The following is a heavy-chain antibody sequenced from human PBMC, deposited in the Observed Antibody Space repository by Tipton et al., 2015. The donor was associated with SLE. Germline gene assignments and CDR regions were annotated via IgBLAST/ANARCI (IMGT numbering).Heavy chain of an antibody. V-gene: IGHV4-34*01. Sequence: TLSLTCAVYGGSFSGYYWSWIRQPPGKGLEWIGEVNHSGSTNYSPSLKSRVTIFVDTSKNQFSLKLSSVTAADTAVYYCARGWDYDFWSGYADYWGQGTLVTVSS. CDR2: VNHSGST. J-gene: IGHJ4*02. CDR3: ARGWDYDFWSGYADY. CDR1: GGSFSGYY. D-gene: IGHD3-3*01.